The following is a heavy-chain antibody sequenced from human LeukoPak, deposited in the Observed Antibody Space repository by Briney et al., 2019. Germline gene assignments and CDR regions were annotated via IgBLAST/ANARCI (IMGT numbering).Heavy chain of an antibody. D-gene: IGHD6-13*01. CDR2: VNHSGST. Sequence: SETLSLTCAVYGGSFSGYYWSWIRQPPGKGLEWIGEVNHSGSTNYNPSLKSRVTISVDTSKNQFSLKLSSLTAADTAVYYCARQGGTIAGFDPWGQGTLVTVPS. CDR1: GGSFSGYY. CDR3: ARQGGTIAGFDP. V-gene: IGHV4-34*01. J-gene: IGHJ5*02.